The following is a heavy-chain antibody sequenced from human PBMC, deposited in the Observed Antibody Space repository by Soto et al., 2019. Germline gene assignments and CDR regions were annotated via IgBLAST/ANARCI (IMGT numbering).Heavy chain of an antibody. J-gene: IGHJ6*02. CDR2: IIPIPGTA. CDR1: GGTFGSYA. CDR3: ARYKGSSTSLEIYYYYYYGMDV. Sequence: QVQLVQSGAEVKKPGSSVKVSCKASGGTFGSYAISWVRQAPGQGLEWMGGIIPIPGTANYAQKFQGRVTIAADESTSTAYMELGSLRSEDTAVYYCARYKGSSTSLEIYYYYYYGMDVWGQGTTVTVSS. V-gene: IGHV1-69*01. D-gene: IGHD2-2*01.